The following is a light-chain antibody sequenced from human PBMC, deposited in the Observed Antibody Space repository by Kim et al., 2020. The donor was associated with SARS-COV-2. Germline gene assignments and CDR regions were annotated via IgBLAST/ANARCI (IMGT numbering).Light chain of an antibody. CDR2: AAS. J-gene: IGKJ4*01. V-gene: IGKV3-15*01. Sequence: EIVMTQSPATLSVFPGERAILSCKATQSVGISLAWYQQKPGRAPRLLIYAASTMATGIPARFSGSGSGTEFTLTISSLLSEDYAVYYCQQYNNWPLLLTFGGGTKVDIK. CDR3: QQYNNWPLLLT. CDR1: QSVGIS.